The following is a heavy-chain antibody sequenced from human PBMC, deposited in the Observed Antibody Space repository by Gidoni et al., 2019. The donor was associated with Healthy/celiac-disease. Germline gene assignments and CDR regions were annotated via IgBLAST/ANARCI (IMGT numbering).Heavy chain of an antibody. CDR3: ARDSGGSYYDYYYYMDV. CDR1: GFPFSDYY. D-gene: IGHD1-26*01. Sequence: QVQLVEAGGGLVKPGGSLRLSCAASGFPFSDYYMSWIRQAPGKGLEWVSYISSSSSYTNYADSVKGRFTISRDNAKNSLYLQMNSLRAEDTAVYYCARDSGGSYYDYYYYMDVWGKGTTVTVSS. V-gene: IGHV3-11*06. J-gene: IGHJ6*03. CDR2: ISSSSSYT.